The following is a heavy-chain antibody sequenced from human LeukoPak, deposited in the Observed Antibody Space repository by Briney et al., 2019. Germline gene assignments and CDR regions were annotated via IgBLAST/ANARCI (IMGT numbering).Heavy chain of an antibody. Sequence: GGSLRLSCAASGFTFSNAWMNWVRQAPGKGLEWVGRIKSKTDGGTTDYAAPVKGRFTISRDDSKNTAYLQMSSLKTEDTAVYYCAGPVVVAATYFGQDAFDIWGQGTMVTVSS. CDR3: AGPVVVAATYFGQDAFDI. CDR2: IKSKTDGGTT. J-gene: IGHJ3*02. D-gene: IGHD2-15*01. CDR1: GFTFSNAW. V-gene: IGHV3-15*07.